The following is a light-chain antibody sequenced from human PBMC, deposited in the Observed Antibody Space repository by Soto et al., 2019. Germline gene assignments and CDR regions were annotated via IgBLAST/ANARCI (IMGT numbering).Light chain of an antibody. CDR1: SSDIGSYNF. V-gene: IGLV2-14*01. CDR2: EVN. Sequence: QSVLTQPASVSGSPGQSITISCTGTSSDIGSYNFVSWYQQHPDKAPKLMVYEVNNRPSGISNRFSGSKSGNTASLTISGLQSEDEAEYFCSAYAGSNTFVVFGTGTKVPVL. CDR3: SAYAGSNTFVV. J-gene: IGLJ1*01.